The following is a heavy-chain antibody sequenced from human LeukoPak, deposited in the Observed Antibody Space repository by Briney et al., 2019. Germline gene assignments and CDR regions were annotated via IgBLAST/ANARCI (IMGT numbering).Heavy chain of an antibody. J-gene: IGHJ5*02. Sequence: ASVKVSCKASGYTFTGYYMHWVRQAPGQGLEWMGWINPNSGGTNYAQKFQGRVTMTRDTSISTAYMELSRLRSDDTAVYYCARDSAVAGDIWFDHWGQGTLVTVSS. CDR3: ARDSAVAGDIWFDH. V-gene: IGHV1-2*02. CDR2: INPNSGGT. CDR1: GYTFTGYY. D-gene: IGHD6-19*01.